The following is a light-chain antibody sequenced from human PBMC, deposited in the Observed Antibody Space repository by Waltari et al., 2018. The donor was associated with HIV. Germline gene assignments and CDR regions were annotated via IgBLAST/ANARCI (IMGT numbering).Light chain of an antibody. CDR3: QHYGSLSYT. J-gene: IGKJ2*01. V-gene: IGKV3-20*01. CDR2: STS. CDR1: QSLTNSH. Sequence: EIVLTQSPGTLSLSPGERATLSCRASQSLTNSHLAWYQQKPGQAPRLLIYSTSRRPTGIPDRFSGSGSGTDFTLTISRLEPEDFAVYSCQHYGSLSYTFGQGTKLEI.